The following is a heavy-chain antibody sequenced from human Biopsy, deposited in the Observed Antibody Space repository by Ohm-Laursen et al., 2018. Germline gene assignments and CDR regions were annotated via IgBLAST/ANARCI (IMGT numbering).Heavy chain of an antibody. V-gene: IGHV3-23*03. CDR1: DFTFSGYA. CDR2: IDGAGSST. J-gene: IGHJ5*01. D-gene: IGHD1-14*01. Sequence: GSLRLSCAAPDFTFSGYAMSWVRQPPGKGLEWVAGIDGAGSSTYYADSVRGRFTISRDNSKQMVHLEINSLTADDTAVYYCVKQWGGYNFDSWGQGTLVTVSS. CDR3: VKQWGGYNFDS.